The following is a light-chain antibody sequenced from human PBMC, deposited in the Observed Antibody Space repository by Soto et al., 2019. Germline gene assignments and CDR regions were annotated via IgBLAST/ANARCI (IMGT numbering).Light chain of an antibody. CDR2: DAS. J-gene: IGKJ1*01. V-gene: IGKV3-11*01. Sequence: EIVLTQSPATLSLSPGERATLSCRASQSVSSYLAWYQHKPGQAPRLLIYDASNRATGIPARFSGSGSGTDFTLTICSLEPEDFAVYYCQQRSNWPPTWTFGQGTKVEIK. CDR1: QSVSSY. CDR3: QQRSNWPPTWT.